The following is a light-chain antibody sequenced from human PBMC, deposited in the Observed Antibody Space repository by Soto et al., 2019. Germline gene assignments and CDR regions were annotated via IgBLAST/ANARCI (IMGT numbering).Light chain of an antibody. CDR1: ISDFIVYNY. J-gene: IGLJ1*01. CDR2: GVN. CDR3: CSYVGSSTFV. V-gene: IGLV2-14*01. Sequence: QSALTQPASVSGSPGQSITISCSGTISDFIVYNYVSWYQQHPGKAPKLMLYGVNKRPSGVSNRFSGSKSGDTASLTISGLQAEDEADYYCCSYVGSSTFVFGPGTKLTVL.